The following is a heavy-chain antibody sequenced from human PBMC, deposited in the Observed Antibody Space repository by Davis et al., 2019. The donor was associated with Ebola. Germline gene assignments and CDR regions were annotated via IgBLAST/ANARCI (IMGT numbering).Heavy chain of an antibody. Sequence: GGSLRLSCAASGFTFSSYGMHWVRQAPGKGLEWVAVISYDGSNKYYADSVKGRFTISRDNSKNTLYLQMNSLRAEDTAVYYCTRGNGGNSDDYWGQGTLVTVSS. V-gene: IGHV3-30*03. J-gene: IGHJ4*02. D-gene: IGHD4-23*01. CDR2: ISYDGSNK. CDR3: TRGNGGNSDDY. CDR1: GFTFSSYG.